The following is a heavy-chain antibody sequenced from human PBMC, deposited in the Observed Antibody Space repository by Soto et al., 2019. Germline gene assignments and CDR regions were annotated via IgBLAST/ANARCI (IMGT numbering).Heavy chain of an antibody. CDR2: MKPSDGST. J-gene: IGHJ4*02. Sequence: ASVKVSCTASGYSFNKYYVDWVRQAPGQGLEWMGIMKPSDGSTTYAQKFQGRVTMTRDTSTSTAYLELSSLRADDTAVYFCARGLAPDVVTAQDSWGQGTLVTVSS. CDR1: GYSFNKYY. CDR3: ARGLAPDVVTAQDS. V-gene: IGHV1-46*02. D-gene: IGHD2-21*02.